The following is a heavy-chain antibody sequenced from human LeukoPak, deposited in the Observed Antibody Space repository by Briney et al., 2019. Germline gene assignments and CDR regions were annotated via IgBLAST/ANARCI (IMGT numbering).Heavy chain of an antibody. D-gene: IGHD6-6*01. Sequence: PGGSLRLSCAASGFTVSSNYMSWVRQAPGKGLEWVSVIYSGGSTYYADSVKGRFTISRDNSKNTLYLQMNCLRAEDTAVYYCARDSEYSSSSGPLLYWGQGTLVTVSS. J-gene: IGHJ4*02. CDR2: IYSGGST. CDR1: GFTVSSNY. CDR3: ARDSEYSSSSGPLLY. V-gene: IGHV3-66*02.